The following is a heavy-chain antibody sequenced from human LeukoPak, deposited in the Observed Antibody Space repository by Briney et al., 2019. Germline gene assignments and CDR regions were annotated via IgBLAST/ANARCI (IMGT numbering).Heavy chain of an antibody. J-gene: IGHJ4*02. V-gene: IGHV3-23*01. CDR3: AKDLRRSLSCQPFDY. D-gene: IGHD2-2*01. Sequence: PGGSLRLSCAASGFTFSSYAMSWVRQTPGKGLEWVSAISDNGGRTYYADSVKGRFTISRDNSNNTLDLQMNSLRAADTAMYYCAKDLRRSLSCQPFDYWGQGTLVTVSS. CDR2: ISDNGGRT. CDR1: GFTFSSYA.